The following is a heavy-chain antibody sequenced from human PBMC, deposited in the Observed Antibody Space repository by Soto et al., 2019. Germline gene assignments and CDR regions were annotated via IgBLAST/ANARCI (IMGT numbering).Heavy chain of an antibody. CDR3: ARGGRYYDSSGTRIDY. V-gene: IGHV1-2*02. J-gene: IGHJ4*02. Sequence: AAVKVSCKACGYTCTGYYMHWVRQSPGQGLEWMGWINPNSGGTNYAQKFQGRVTMTRDTSISTAYMELSRLRSDDTAVYYCARGGRYYDSSGTRIDYWGQGTLVTVSS. CDR2: INPNSGGT. D-gene: IGHD3-22*01. CDR1: GYTCTGYY.